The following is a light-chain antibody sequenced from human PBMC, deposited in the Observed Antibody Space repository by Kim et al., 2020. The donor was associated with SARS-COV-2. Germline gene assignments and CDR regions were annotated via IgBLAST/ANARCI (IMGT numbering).Light chain of an antibody. CDR2: GAS. V-gene: IGKV3D-7*01. CDR3: QQDYNLPGT. CDR1: QSVSSSY. J-gene: IGKJ2*01. Sequence: PGERVTLSCRASQSVSSSYLTWYQQKPGQAPRLLIYGASTRATSIPARFSGSGSGTDFTLTISSLQPEDFAVYYCQQDYNLPGTFGQGTKLEI.